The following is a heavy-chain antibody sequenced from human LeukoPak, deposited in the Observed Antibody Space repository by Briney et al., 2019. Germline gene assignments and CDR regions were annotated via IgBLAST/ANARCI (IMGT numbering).Heavy chain of an antibody. CDR2: IKQDGSEK. CDR1: GFTFSSYW. Sequence: PGGSLRLSCAASGFTFSSYWMSWVRQAPGKGLEWMANIKQDGSEKYYVDSVKGRFTISRDNAKNSLYLQMNSLRAEDTAVYYCAKALLVVPAARAEFDYWGQGTLVTVSS. J-gene: IGHJ4*02. CDR3: AKALLVVPAARAEFDY. D-gene: IGHD2-2*01. V-gene: IGHV3-7*03.